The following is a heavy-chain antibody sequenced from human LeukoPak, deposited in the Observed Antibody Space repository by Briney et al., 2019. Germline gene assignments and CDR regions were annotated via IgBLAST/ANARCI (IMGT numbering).Heavy chain of an antibody. CDR2: INPNSGGT. V-gene: IGHV1-2*02. Sequence: ASVKVSCKASGYTFTGYYMHWVRQAPGQGLEWMGWINPNSGGTNYAQKFQGRVTMTRDTSISTAYMELSRLRSDDTAVYYCARDSAAAGSFDYWGQGTLVTVSS. J-gene: IGHJ4*02. CDR1: GYTFTGYY. D-gene: IGHD6-13*01. CDR3: ARDSAAAGSFDY.